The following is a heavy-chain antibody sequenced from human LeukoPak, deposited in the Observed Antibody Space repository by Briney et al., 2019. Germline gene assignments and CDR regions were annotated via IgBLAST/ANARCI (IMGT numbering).Heavy chain of an antibody. Sequence: GGSLRLSCAASGFTFRSYSMNWVRQAPGKGLEWISYISSSSSSMYYADSVKGRFTISRDNAKNSLYLQMNSLRAEDTAVYYCARVIGSYGDSAYWGRGTLVTVSS. V-gene: IGHV3-48*04. CDR1: GFTFRSYS. J-gene: IGHJ4*02. CDR2: ISSSSSSM. CDR3: ARVIGSYGDSAY. D-gene: IGHD4-17*01.